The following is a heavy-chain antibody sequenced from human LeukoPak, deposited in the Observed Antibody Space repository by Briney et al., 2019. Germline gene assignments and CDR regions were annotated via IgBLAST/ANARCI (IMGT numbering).Heavy chain of an antibody. D-gene: IGHD3-22*01. CDR3: AKVRPGGDYYDTMRYYFDY. CDR1: GFTFSSYA. Sequence: GGSLRLTCAASGFTFSSYAMSWVRQAPGKGLEWVSAISGSGGSTYYADSVKGRFTISRDNSKNTLYLQMNSLRAEDTAVYYCAKVRPGGDYYDTMRYYFDYWGQGTLVTVSS. J-gene: IGHJ4*02. CDR2: ISGSGGST. V-gene: IGHV3-23*01.